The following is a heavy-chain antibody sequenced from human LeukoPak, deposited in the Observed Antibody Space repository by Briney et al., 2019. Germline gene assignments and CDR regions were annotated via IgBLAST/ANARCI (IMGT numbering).Heavy chain of an antibody. V-gene: IGHV3-33*01. J-gene: IGHJ4*02. D-gene: IGHD4-11*01. CDR3: ARDAQRGFDYSNSLKY. CDR1: GFTFNHFV. CDR2: MWSDGSNK. Sequence: PGGSLSLSCAASGFTFNHFVMHWVRPPPGRGPEWVAVMWSDGSNKFYADSVRGRFTISRDDSKKMVYLQMDRLTAEDTAMYSCARDAQRGFDYSNSLKYWGQGTLVTVSS.